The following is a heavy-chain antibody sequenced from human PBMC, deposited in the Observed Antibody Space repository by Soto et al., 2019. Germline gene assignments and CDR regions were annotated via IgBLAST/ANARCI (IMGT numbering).Heavy chain of an antibody. CDR2: IIPIFGTA. Sequence: ASVKVSCKASGGTFSSYAISWVRQAPGQGLEWMGGIIPIFGTANYAQKFQGRVTITADESTSTAHMELSSLRSEDTAVYYCASSYYDSSGYYQRFDYWGQGTLVTVSS. J-gene: IGHJ4*02. D-gene: IGHD3-22*01. CDR1: GGTFSSYA. V-gene: IGHV1-69*13. CDR3: ASSYYDSSGYYQRFDY.